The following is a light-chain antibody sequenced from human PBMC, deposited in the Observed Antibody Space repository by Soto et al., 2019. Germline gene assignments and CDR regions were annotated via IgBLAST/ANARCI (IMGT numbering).Light chain of an antibody. CDR2: DVT. Sequence: QSALTQPRSVSGSPGQSVTISCTGTSSDIGAYNFVSWYQQYPGKAPKLMIYDVTARPSGVPDRFSGSKSGSTASLTISGLQGEYEADYYGCSYAGGHTFFGGGTTVTVL. V-gene: IGLV2-11*01. CDR1: SSDIGAYNF. CDR3: CSYAGGHTF. J-gene: IGLJ2*01.